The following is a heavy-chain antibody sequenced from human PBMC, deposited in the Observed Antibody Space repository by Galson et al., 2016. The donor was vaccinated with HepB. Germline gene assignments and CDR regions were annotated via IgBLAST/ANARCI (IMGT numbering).Heavy chain of an antibody. CDR2: ISGHGTEK. CDR3: AKDGLGSSIDH. V-gene: IGHV3-30*17. CDR1: GFTFTTSA. J-gene: IGHJ4*02. D-gene: IGHD6-6*01. Sequence: SLRLSCATSGFTFTTSAMHWVRQAPGKGLEWVAVISGHGTEKYYGDSVKGRFTISRDNSNKTVFLQMNSLKTEDTAVYYCAKDGLGSSIDHWGQGTLVTVSS.